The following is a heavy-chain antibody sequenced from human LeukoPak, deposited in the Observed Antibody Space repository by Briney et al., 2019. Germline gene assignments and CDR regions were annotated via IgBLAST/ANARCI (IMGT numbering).Heavy chain of an antibody. CDR2: ISYDGSNK. V-gene: IGHV3-30*14. CDR1: GFTFSSYT. J-gene: IGHJ4*02. Sequence: AGGSLRLSCAASGFTFSSYTMHWVRQAPGKGLEWVAVISYDGSNKYYADSVKGRFTISRDNSKNSLYLQMNSLRSDDTALYYCARESESSGWYDYWGQGTLVTVSS. D-gene: IGHD6-19*01. CDR3: ARESESSGWYDY.